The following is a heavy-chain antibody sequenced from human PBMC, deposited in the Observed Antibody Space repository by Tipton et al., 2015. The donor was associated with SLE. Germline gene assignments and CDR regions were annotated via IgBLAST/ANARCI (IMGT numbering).Heavy chain of an antibody. D-gene: IGHD2-15*01. CDR3: AKHGLYIGSSDNYFDP. Sequence: SLRLSCVASGFTFAGYGMHWVRQAPGKGLECVAFIRYDGSIKDYADSVKGRFTISRDNSKNTLYLQMNSLRAEDTAVYYCAKHGLYIGSSDNYFDPWGQGTLVTVSS. V-gene: IGHV3-30*02. CDR2: IRYDGSIK. J-gene: IGHJ5*02. CDR1: GFTFAGYG.